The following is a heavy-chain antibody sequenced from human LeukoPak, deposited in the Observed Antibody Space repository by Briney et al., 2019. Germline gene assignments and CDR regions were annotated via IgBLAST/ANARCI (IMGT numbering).Heavy chain of an antibody. Sequence: PGGSLRLSCTASGFTFGDYAMSWVRQAPGKGLEWVGFVRSKTYGGTTEYAASVKGRFTISRDDSKSIAYLQMNSLKTEDTAVYYCTTNQGGCSYDYFDYWGQGTLVTVSS. D-gene: IGHD5-18*01. V-gene: IGHV3-49*04. CDR3: TTNQGGCSYDYFDY. CDR1: GFTFGDYA. J-gene: IGHJ4*02. CDR2: VRSKTYGGTT.